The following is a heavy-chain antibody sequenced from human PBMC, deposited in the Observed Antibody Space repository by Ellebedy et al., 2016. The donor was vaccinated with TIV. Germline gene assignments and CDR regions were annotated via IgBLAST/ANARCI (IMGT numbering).Heavy chain of an antibody. Sequence: SETLSLTXTVSGGSISSSSYYWGWIRQPPGKGLAWIGSIYYSGSTYYNPSLKSRVTISVDTSKNQFSLKLSSVTAADTAVYYCARDCLDDYVDPGAFDYWGQGTLVTVSS. J-gene: IGHJ4*02. CDR3: ARDCLDDYVDPGAFDY. CDR1: GGSISSSSYY. CDR2: IYYSGST. V-gene: IGHV4-39*07. D-gene: IGHD4-17*01.